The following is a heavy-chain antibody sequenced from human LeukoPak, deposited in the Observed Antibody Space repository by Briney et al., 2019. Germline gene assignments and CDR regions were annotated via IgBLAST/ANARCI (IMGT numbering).Heavy chain of an antibody. J-gene: IGHJ4*02. D-gene: IGHD3-22*01. V-gene: IGHV4-30-2*01. CDR2: IYHSGST. CDR1: GGSISGGGYS. CDR3: ARSRSSGYYSPLGY. Sequence: SETLSLTCAVSGGSISGGGYSWSWIRQPPGKGLEWIGYIYHSGSTYYNPSLKSRVTISVDRSKNQFSLKLSSVTAADTAVYYCARSRSSGYYSPLGYWGQGTLVTVSS.